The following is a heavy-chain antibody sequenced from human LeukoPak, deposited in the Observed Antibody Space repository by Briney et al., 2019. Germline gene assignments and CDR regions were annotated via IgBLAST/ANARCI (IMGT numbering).Heavy chain of an antibody. CDR1: GFPFSSYW. D-gene: IGHD3-16*01. CDR2: INEEGTTI. J-gene: IGHJ4*02. V-gene: IGHV3-74*01. Sequence: TGGSLRLSCVASGFPFSSYWMTWVRQAPGKGLVWVSRINEEGTTIDYADSVRGRFTISRDIAKNTLYLQMNSLRPEDTAVYHCVKDFVGVEEFWGQGTLVTVSS. CDR3: VKDFVGVEEF.